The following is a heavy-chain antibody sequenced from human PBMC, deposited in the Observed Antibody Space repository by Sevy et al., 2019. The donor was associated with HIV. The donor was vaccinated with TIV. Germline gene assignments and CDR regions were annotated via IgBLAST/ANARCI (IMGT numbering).Heavy chain of an antibody. V-gene: IGHV3-11*01. D-gene: IGHD2-21*02. CDR2: ISSSGNSI. Sequence: GGSLRLSCAASGFTFSDYYMSWVRQAPGKGLEWVSYISSSGNSIYYADSVKGRFNVSRDNAKNALYLQMNSLRGEDTAVYYCARAGGDWDIDYWGQGTLVTVSS. CDR3: ARAGGDWDIDY. CDR1: GFTFSDYY. J-gene: IGHJ4*02.